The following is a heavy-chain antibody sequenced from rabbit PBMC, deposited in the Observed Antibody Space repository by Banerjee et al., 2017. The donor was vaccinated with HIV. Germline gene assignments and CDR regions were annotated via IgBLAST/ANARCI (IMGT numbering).Heavy chain of an antibody. D-gene: IGHD2-1*01. CDR3: AREYDDFGNWDL. V-gene: IGHV1S45*01. Sequence: QEQLVASGGGLVMPGASLTLTCKASGLPFSDKTAMCRVRQAPGKGLEWIACINAVTAKPVYATWAKGRFTISKASSTTVTLQLTSLTAADTATYFCAREYDDFGNWDLWGPGTLVTVS. CDR1: GLPFSDKTA. CDR2: INAVTAKP. J-gene: IGHJ6*01.